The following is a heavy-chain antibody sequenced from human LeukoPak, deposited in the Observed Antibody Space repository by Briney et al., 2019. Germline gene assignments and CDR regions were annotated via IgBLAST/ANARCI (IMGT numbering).Heavy chain of an antibody. CDR2: IHPRTGGT. V-gene: IGHV1-2*02. CDR1: GYTFTDYY. Sequence: GASVKVTCKASGYTFTDYYMHWVRQAPGQGLEWMGWIHPRTGGTNSAQKFQGRVTMTRDTSISAAYMELSRLSSDDTAVYYCARDISRMAGLNYFDSWGQGTLVTVSS. D-gene: IGHD3/OR15-3a*01. J-gene: IGHJ4*02. CDR3: ARDISRMAGLNYFDS.